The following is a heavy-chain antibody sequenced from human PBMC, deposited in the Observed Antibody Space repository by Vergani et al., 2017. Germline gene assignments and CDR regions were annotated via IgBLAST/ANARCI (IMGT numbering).Heavy chain of an antibody. CDR3: ARDNYGGNYYYYYYMDV. CDR1: GFTFSSYS. D-gene: IGHD4-23*01. Sequence: EVQLVESGGGLVKPGGSLRLSCAASGFTFSSYSMNWVRQAPGKGLEWVSSISSSSSYIYYADSVKGRFTISRDNAKNSLYLQMNSLRAEDTAVYYCARDNYGGNYYYYYYMDVWGKGTTVTVSS. CDR2: ISSSSSYI. J-gene: IGHJ6*03. V-gene: IGHV3-21*01.